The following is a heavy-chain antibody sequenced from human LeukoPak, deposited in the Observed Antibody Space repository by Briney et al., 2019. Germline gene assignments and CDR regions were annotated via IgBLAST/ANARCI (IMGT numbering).Heavy chain of an antibody. CDR3: ARDYGYRYRGCFDY. CDR2: INPSDGNT. CDR1: GYTFTSYY. J-gene: IGHJ4*02. D-gene: IGHD5-18*01. V-gene: IGHV1-46*01. Sequence: ASVKVSCKASGYTFTSYYMHWVRQAPGQALEWMGRINPSDGNTNYAQKFQGRVTMTRDTSTSKVYMELSSLRAEDTAVYYCARDYGYRYRGCFDYCGRGTRITVSA.